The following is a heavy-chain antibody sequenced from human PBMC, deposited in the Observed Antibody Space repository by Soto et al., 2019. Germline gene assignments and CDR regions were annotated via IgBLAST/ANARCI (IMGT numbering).Heavy chain of an antibody. D-gene: IGHD4-17*01. J-gene: IGHJ4*02. CDR2: ISHDGSNK. CDR1: GFTFSSYA. CDR3: ALMTTVSYFDY. Sequence: GGSLRLSCAASGFTFSSYAMHWVRQAPGKGLEWVAVISHDGSNKYYADSVKGRFTISRDNSKNTLYLQMNSLRAEDTAVYYCALMTTVSYFDYWGQGTLVTVSS. V-gene: IGHV3-30-3*01.